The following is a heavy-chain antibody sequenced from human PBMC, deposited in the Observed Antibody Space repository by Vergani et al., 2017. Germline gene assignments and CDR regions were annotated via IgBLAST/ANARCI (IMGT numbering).Heavy chain of an antibody. CDR2: INPNSGGT. CDR1: GYTFTDYF. Sequence: QVQLVQSGAEVKKPGASVKVSCKASGYTFTDYFMHWVRQAPGQGLEWMGWINPNSGGTNYAQKFQGRVTMTRDTSISTAYMELSNLRADDTAVYYCARVGTSSNRDYFDYWGQGTLVTGSS. J-gene: IGHJ4*02. D-gene: IGHD2-2*01. CDR3: ARVGTSSNRDYFDY. V-gene: IGHV1-2*02.